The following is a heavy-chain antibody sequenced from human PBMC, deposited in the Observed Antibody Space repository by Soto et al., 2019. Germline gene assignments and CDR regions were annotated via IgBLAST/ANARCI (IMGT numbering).Heavy chain of an antibody. D-gene: IGHD2-8*01. CDR3: AKDHCTV. CDR2: ISGSGGTT. CDR1: GFTFSSNG. Sequence: EVQLLESGGGLVQPGGSLRLSCAASGFTFSSNGMSWVRQAPGKGLEWVSGISGSGGTTNYADSVKGRFTISRDNSKNTLYLQMYSLRVEDTAVYYCAKDHCTVWGHGTTVTV. V-gene: IGHV3-23*01. J-gene: IGHJ6*02.